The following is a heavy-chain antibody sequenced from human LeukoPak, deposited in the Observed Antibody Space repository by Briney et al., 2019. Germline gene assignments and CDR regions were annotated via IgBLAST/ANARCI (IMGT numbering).Heavy chain of an antibody. CDR2: IYYSGST. Sequence: SETLSLTCTVSGGSISSSSYYWGWIRHPPGKGLEWIGSIYYSGSTYYNPSLKSRVTISVDTSKNQFSLKLSSVTAADTAVYYCTYDSSGLFQHWGQGTLVTVSS. J-gene: IGHJ1*01. V-gene: IGHV4-39*01. CDR1: GGSISSSSYY. D-gene: IGHD3-22*01. CDR3: TYDSSGLFQH.